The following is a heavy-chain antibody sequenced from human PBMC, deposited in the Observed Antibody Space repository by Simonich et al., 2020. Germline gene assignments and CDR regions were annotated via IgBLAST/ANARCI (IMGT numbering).Heavy chain of an antibody. J-gene: IGHJ3*02. CDR3: ARVRFEAFDI. CDR1: GYTFTGYY. CDR2: SNPKSGGT. Sequence: QVQLVQSGAEVKKPGASVKVSCKASGYTFTGYYMPWVRQAPGQGLELMGWSNPKSGGTNYAQEFQGRVTMTRDTSISTANMELSRLRSDDTAVYYCARVRFEAFDIWGQGTMVTVSS. V-gene: IGHV1-2*02.